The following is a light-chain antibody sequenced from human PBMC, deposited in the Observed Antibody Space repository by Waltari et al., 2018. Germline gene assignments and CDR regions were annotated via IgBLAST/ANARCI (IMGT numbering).Light chain of an antibody. CDR2: RVS. Sequence: DVVMTQSPLSLPVTLGQPASISCRSSQSLVHSDGNTYLNWFQQRPGQSPRRLFYRVSNRDSGVPDRFSGSGSGTDFTLKISRVEAEDVGVYYCMQGTHWPWTFGKGTKVEIK. V-gene: IGKV2-30*02. CDR3: MQGTHWPWT. CDR1: QSLVHSDGNTY. J-gene: IGKJ1*01.